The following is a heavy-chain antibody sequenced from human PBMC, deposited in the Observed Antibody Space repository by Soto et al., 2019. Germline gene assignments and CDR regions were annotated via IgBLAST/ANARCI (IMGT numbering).Heavy chain of an antibody. CDR3: ARLNTHCSGGTCYSDY. D-gene: IGHD2-15*01. V-gene: IGHV1-18*01. CDR1: GYTFSSYG. J-gene: IGHJ4*02. CDR2: TNTYTGDT. Sequence: QVYLVQSGAEVKKPGASVKLSCKATGYTFSSYGISWVRQAPGQGLEWMGWTNTYTGDTIYAQKFQGRVSMTTDVLTTTSYMELRRLKSDDTAVYFCARLNTHCSGGTCYSDYWGQGTLVTVS.